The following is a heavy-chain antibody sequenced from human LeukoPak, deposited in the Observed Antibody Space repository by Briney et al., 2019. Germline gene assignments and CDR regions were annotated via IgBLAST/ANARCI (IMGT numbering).Heavy chain of an antibody. Sequence: SETLSLTCTVSGGSISSYYWSWIRQPPGKGLEWIGYIYYSGSTNYNPSLKSRVTISVDTSKNQFSLKLSSVTAADTAVYYCAGTRYGGNSDYYYYYMDVWGKGTTVTVSS. CDR1: GGSISSYY. D-gene: IGHD4-23*01. V-gene: IGHV4-59*01. J-gene: IGHJ6*03. CDR2: IYYSGST. CDR3: AGTRYGGNSDYYYYYMDV.